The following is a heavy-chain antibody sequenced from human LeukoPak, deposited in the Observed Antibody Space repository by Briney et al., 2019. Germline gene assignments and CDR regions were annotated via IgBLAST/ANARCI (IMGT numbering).Heavy chain of an antibody. Sequence: GGSLRLSCAASGFTFSSMNWVRQAPGKGLEWVSSISSSSSYIYYTDSVRGRFTISRDNARNSLYLQMNSLRAEDTAVYYCAKGSKAVIFTRDHYMDVWGKGTTVTISS. CDR1: GFTFSS. J-gene: IGHJ6*03. D-gene: IGHD3/OR15-3a*01. V-gene: IGHV3-21*01. CDR2: ISSSSSYI. CDR3: AKGSKAVIFTRDHYMDV.